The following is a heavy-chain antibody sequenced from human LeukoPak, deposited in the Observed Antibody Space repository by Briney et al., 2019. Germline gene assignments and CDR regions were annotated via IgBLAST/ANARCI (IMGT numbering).Heavy chain of an antibody. V-gene: IGHV1-46*01. Sequence: VKVSCKAXXXTFTSYYMHWVRQAPGQGLEWMGIINPSGGSTSYAQKFQGRVTMTRDTSTSTVYMELSSLRSEDTAVYYCARAVGRRYQIDYWGQGTLVTVSS. CDR3: ARAVGRRYQIDY. CDR2: INPSGGST. CDR1: XXTFTSYY. J-gene: IGHJ4*02. D-gene: IGHD2-2*01.